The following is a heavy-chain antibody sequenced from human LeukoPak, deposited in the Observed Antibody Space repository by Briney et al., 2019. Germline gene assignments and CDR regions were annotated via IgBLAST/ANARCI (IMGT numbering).Heavy chain of an antibody. V-gene: IGHV3-21*01. J-gene: IGHJ6*02. CDR1: GFTFSSYS. CDR2: ISSSSSYI. CDR3: ARDLLGRYYYYGMDV. D-gene: IGHD7-27*01. Sequence: GGSLRLSCAASGFTFSSYSMNWVRQAPGKGLEWVSSISSSSSYIYYADSVKGRFTISRDNAKNSLYLQMNSLRAEDTAVYYCARDLLGRYYYYGMDVWGQGTTVTVSS.